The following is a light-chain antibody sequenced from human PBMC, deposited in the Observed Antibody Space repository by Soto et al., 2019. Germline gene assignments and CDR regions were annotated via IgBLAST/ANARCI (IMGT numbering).Light chain of an antibody. CDR1: HNDIGTYDY. V-gene: IGLV2-14*03. Sequence: QSALTQPTSVSGSPGQSITISCTGNHNDIGTYDYVSWYQQHPGGAPRLLIHGVTTRPSGISGRFSASKSGLTASLTISGLQPEDEADYYCSSFTSNRIYVFGPGTKATVL. CDR3: SSFTSNRIYV. J-gene: IGLJ1*01. CDR2: GVT.